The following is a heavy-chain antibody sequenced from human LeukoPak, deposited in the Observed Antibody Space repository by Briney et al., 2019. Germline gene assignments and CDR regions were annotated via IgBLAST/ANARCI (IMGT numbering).Heavy chain of an antibody. CDR1: GGSISSGGYY. D-gene: IGHD6-19*01. V-gene: IGHV4-30-2*01. CDR2: IYHSGST. J-gene: IGHJ3*02. CDR3: ARDTRQWLAYAFDI. Sequence: SQTLSLTCTVSGGSISSGGYYWSWIRQPPGKGLEWIGYIYHSGSTYYNPSLKSRVTILVDTSKNQFSLKLSSVTAADTAVYYCARDTRQWLAYAFDIWGQGTMVTVSS.